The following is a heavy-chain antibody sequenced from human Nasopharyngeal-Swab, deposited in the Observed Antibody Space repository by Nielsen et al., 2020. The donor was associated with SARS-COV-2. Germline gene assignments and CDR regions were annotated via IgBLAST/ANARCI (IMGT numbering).Heavy chain of an antibody. CDR1: GYTLTELS. Sequence: ASSKVSCKVSGYTLTELSMHWVRQAPAKGLEWLGGFDPEDGETIYAQKFQGRVTMTEDTSTDTAYMGLSSLRSEDTAVYYCAVSSHSSWYWGYWFDPWGQGTLVTVSS. D-gene: IGHD6-13*01. CDR3: AVSSHSSWYWGYWFDP. J-gene: IGHJ5*02. V-gene: IGHV1-24*01. CDR2: FDPEDGET.